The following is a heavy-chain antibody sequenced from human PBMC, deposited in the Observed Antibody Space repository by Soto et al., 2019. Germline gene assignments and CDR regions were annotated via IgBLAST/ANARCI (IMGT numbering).Heavy chain of an antibody. V-gene: IGHV3-23*01. CDR3: AKAYVVCSCEQPDYFDY. D-gene: IGHD3-16*01. CDR1: GFTFSNYA. J-gene: IGHJ4*02. CDR2: IGGSGGRS. Sequence: EVQLLDSGGGLVQPGGSLRLSCAASGFTFSNYAMTWVRQGPGKGLEWVSGIGGSGGRSYYADSVKGRFTISRDNSKSTLYLQMNSLMAEDTAVYYCAKAYVVCSCEQPDYFDYWGQGTLVTVSS.